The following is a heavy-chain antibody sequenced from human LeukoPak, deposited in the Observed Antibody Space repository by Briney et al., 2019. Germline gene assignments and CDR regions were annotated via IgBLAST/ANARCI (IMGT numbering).Heavy chain of an antibody. CDR2: IYYSGST. V-gene: IGHV4-31*03. CDR3: ARVHGDYGIFDY. D-gene: IGHD4-17*01. CDR1: GGSISSGGYY. Sequence: SETLSLTCTVSGGSISSGGYYWSWIRQHPGKGLEWIGYIYYSGSTYYNPSLKSRVTISVDTSKNQFSLKLSSVTAADTAVYYCARVHGDYGIFDYWGHGTLVTVSS. J-gene: IGHJ4*01.